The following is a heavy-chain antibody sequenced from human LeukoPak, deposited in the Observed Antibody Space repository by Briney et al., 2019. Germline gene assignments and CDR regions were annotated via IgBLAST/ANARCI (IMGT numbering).Heavy chain of an antibody. CDR2: IYYSGST. Sequence: SSETLSLTCTVSGGSISSYHWSWIRQPPGKGLEWIGYIYYSGSTNYNPSLKSRVTISVDTSKNQFSLKLSSVTAADTAVYYCARYSSGWYSGSSAFDIWGQGTMITVSS. CDR3: ARYSSGWYSGSSAFDI. D-gene: IGHD6-19*01. J-gene: IGHJ3*02. CDR1: GGSISSYH. V-gene: IGHV4-59*01.